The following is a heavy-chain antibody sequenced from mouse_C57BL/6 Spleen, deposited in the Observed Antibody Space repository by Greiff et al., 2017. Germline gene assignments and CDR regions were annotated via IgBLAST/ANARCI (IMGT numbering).Heavy chain of an antibody. CDR2: IYPGSGST. CDR3: ARTGYGSSFLDY. Sequence: QVQLQQPGAELVKPGASVKMSCKASGYTFTSYWITWVKQRPGQGLEWIGDIYPGSGSTNYNEKFKSKATLTVDTSSSTAYMQLSSLTSEDSAVYYCARTGYGSSFLDYWGQGTTLTVSS. CDR1: GYTFTSYW. D-gene: IGHD1-1*01. J-gene: IGHJ2*01. V-gene: IGHV1-55*01.